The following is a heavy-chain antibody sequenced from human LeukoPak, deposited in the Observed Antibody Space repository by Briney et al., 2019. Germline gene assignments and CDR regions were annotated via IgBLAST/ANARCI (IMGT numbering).Heavy chain of an antibody. CDR1: GGSISSGGYS. D-gene: IGHD6-19*01. CDR2: IYHSGST. CDR3: ASHRVGSGWYGGVFDY. V-gene: IGHV4-30-2*01. Sequence: SQTLSLTCAVSGGSISSGGYSWSWIRQPPGKGLEWIGYIYHSGSTYYNPSLKSRVTISVDRSKNQFSLKLSSVTAADTAVYYCASHRVGSGWYGGVFDYWGQGTLVAVSS. J-gene: IGHJ4*02.